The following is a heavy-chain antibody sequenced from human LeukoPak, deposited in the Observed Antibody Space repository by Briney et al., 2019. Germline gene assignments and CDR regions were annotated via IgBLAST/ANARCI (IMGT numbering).Heavy chain of an antibody. J-gene: IGHJ6*03. V-gene: IGHV1-69*13. D-gene: IGHD3-3*01. Sequence: GASVKVSCKASGGTFFNYAISWVRQAPGQGLEWMGRIIPIYGTSNYAQKFQGRVTITADESTSTAYMELSSLRSEDTAVYYCAGGRGSYDFWSGYYTPRYYYYMDVWGKGTTVTVSS. CDR1: GGTFFNYA. CDR2: IIPIYGTS. CDR3: AGGRGSYDFWSGYYTPRYYYYMDV.